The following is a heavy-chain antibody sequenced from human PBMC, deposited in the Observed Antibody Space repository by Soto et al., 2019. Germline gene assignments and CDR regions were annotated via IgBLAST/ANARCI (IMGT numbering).Heavy chain of an antibody. V-gene: IGHV4-31*03. CDR2: IYYSGST. Sequence: QVQLQESGPGLVKPSQTLSLTCTVSGGSISSGGYYWSWIRQHPGKGLEWIGYIYYSGSTYYNPSLKSRVTISVDTYKNQFSLQLSSVTAADTAVYYCAIGGYGDSSRFDCWGKGTLVTVSS. D-gene: IGHD4-17*01. J-gene: IGHJ4*02. CDR1: GGSISSGGYY. CDR3: AIGGYGDSSRFDC.